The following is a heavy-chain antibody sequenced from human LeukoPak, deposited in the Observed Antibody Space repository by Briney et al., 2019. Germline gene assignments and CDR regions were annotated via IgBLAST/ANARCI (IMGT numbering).Heavy chain of an antibody. D-gene: IGHD4-17*01. CDR3: AREVSSTTVTTNWFDP. Sequence: GASVKVSCKASGYTFTGYYMHWVRQAPGQGLEWMGWINPNSGGTNYAQKSQGWVTMTRDTSISTAYMELSRLRSDDTAVYYCAREVSSTTVTTNWFDPWGQGTLVTVSS. V-gene: IGHV1-2*04. CDR1: GYTFTGYY. J-gene: IGHJ5*02. CDR2: INPNSGGT.